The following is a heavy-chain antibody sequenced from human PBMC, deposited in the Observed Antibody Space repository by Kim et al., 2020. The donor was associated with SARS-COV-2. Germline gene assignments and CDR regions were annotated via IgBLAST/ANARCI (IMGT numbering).Heavy chain of an antibody. CDR1: GFTFSSYS. Sequence: GGSLRLSCAASGFTFSSYSMNWVRQAPGKGLEWVSSISSSSSYIYYADSVKGRFTISRDNAKNSLYLQMNSLRAEDTAVYYCARERAAGAGYYYYYGMDVWGQGTTVTVSS. D-gene: IGHD6-19*01. CDR2: ISSSSSYI. V-gene: IGHV3-21*01. CDR3: ARERAAGAGYYYYYGMDV. J-gene: IGHJ6*02.